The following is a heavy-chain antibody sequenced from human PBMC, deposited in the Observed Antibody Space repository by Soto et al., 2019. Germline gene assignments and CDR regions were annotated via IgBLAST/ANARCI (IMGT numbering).Heavy chain of an antibody. CDR1: GGSMSSYY. Sequence: SETLSLTCTVSGGSMSSYYWSWIRQPPGKGLEWIGYIYYSGSTNYNPSLKSRVTIPADKSISTAYLQWSSLKASDTAMYYCASFGYGDYYFDYWGQGTLVTVSS. CDR3: ASFGYGDYYFDY. D-gene: IGHD4-17*01. V-gene: IGHV4-59*12. J-gene: IGHJ4*02. CDR2: IYYSGST.